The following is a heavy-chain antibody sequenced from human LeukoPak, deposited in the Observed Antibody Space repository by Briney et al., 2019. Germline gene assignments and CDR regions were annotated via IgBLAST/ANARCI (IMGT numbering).Heavy chain of an antibody. CDR1: GFTFSFYA. Sequence: GGSLRLSCAASGFTFSFYAMSWVRQAPGKGLEWVANIKHDGSERFYVDSMKGRFTISRDNAKNSLYLQMNSLRAEDTAVYYCARGAFSFHYWGQGTRVTVSS. CDR2: IKHDGSER. V-gene: IGHV3-7*01. J-gene: IGHJ4*02. CDR3: ARGAFSFHY.